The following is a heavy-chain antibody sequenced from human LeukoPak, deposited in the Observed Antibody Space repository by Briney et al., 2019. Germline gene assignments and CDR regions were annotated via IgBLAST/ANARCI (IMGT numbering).Heavy chain of an antibody. Sequence: PSGTLSLTCAVSGGSISSDNWWSWVRQPPGKGLEWIGEIYHSGTTNYNPSLKSRVTISVDKSKNQFFLKGNSVTAADTAMYYCAGSSWFSLDFWGQGTLVTVSS. V-gene: IGHV4-4*02. CDR2: IYHSGTT. J-gene: IGHJ4*02. CDR3: AGSSWFSLDF. CDR1: GGSISSDNW. D-gene: IGHD6-13*01.